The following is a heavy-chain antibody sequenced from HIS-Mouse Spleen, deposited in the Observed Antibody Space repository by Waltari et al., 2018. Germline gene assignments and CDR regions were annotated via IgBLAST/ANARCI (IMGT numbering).Heavy chain of an antibody. Sequence: QLQLQESGPGLVKPSETLSLTCTVSGGSISSSSYYWGWIRQPPWKGREWIGSIYYSGSTYYHPSLKIRVTLSVDTSKNQFSLKLSSVTAADTAVYYCAREIPYSSSWYDWYFDLWGRGTLVTVSS. V-gene: IGHV4-39*07. J-gene: IGHJ2*01. CDR1: GGSISSSSYY. D-gene: IGHD6-13*01. CDR3: AREIPYSSSWYDWYFDL. CDR2: IYYSGST.